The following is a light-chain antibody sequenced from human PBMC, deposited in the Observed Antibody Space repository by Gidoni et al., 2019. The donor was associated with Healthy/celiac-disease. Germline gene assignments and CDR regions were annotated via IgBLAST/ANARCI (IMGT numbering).Light chain of an antibody. CDR2: GAS. V-gene: IGKV3-15*01. CDR1: QSVSSN. CDR3: QQYNNWTSWT. J-gene: IGKJ1*01. Sequence: EIVITQSPATLSVSTGERATLSCRASQSVSSNLAWYQQKPGQAPRLLIYGASARATAIPARFSGSGSGTEFTLTISSLQSEDFAVDYCQQYNNWTSWTFGQGTKVEIK.